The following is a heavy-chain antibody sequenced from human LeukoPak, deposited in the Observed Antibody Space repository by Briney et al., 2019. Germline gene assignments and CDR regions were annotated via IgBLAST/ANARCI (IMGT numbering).Heavy chain of an antibody. J-gene: IGHJ4*02. Sequence: ASVKVSCKASGYTFTGYYMHWVRQAPGQGLEWMGWINPNSGGTNYAQKFPGRVTMTRDTSISTAYMELSRLRSDDTAVYYCARGSAVGATTGIDYWGQGTLVTVSS. V-gene: IGHV1-2*02. D-gene: IGHD1-26*01. CDR2: INPNSGGT. CDR1: GYTFTGYY. CDR3: ARGSAVGATTGIDY.